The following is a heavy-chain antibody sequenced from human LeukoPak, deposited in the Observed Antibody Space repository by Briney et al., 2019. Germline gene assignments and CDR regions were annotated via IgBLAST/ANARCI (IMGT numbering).Heavy chain of an antibody. V-gene: IGHV3-11*04. CDR3: ARGQDYSYYYYMDV. J-gene: IGHJ6*03. Sequence: GGSLRLSCAASGFTFSDYYMSWIRQAPGKGLEWVSYISSSGSTIYYTDSVKGRFTVSRDNAKNSLYLQMNSLRAEDTAVYYCARGQDYSYYYYMDVWGKGTTVTVSS. CDR1: GFTFSDYY. CDR2: ISSSGSTI.